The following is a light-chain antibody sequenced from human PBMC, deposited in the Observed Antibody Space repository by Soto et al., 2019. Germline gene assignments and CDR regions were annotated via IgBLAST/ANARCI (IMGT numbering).Light chain of an antibody. CDR3: TSYTSSSIYV. Sequence: QSVPTQPASVSGSPGDSITISCTGNNSDVGGYNYVSWYQQHPGKAPKLMIYDVSNRPSGVSNRFSGSKSGNTASLTISGLQAEDEADYYCTSYTSSSIYVFGTGTKVTVL. CDR1: NSDVGGYNY. CDR2: DVS. V-gene: IGLV2-14*01. J-gene: IGLJ1*01.